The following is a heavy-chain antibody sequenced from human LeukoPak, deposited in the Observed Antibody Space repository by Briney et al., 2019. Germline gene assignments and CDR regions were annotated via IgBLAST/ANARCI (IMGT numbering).Heavy chain of an antibody. CDR2: ISSSSSYI. D-gene: IGHD6-13*01. V-gene: IGHV3-21*01. CDR1: GFTFNSYS. CDR3: AREYSSSWYVSV. J-gene: IGHJ4*02. Sequence: GGSLRLSCAASGFTFNSYSMNWVRQAPGKGLEWVSSISSSSSYIYYADSVKGRFTISRDNAKNSLYLQMNSLRAEDTAVYYCAREYSSSWYVSVWGQGTLVTVSS.